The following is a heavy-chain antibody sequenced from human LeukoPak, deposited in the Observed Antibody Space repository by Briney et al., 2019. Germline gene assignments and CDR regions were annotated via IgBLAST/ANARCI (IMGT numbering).Heavy chain of an antibody. J-gene: IGHJ3*02. D-gene: IGHD3-22*01. CDR1: GYTFTSYA. CDR3: AGDQSSFQYYYDSSEYAFDI. CDR2: INTNTGNP. V-gene: IGHV7-4-1*02. Sequence: GASVKVSCKASGYTFTSYAMNWVRQAPGQGLEWMGWINTNTGNPTYAQGFTGRFVFSLDTSVSTAYLQISSLKAEDTAVYYCAGDQSSFQYYYDSSEYAFDIWGQGTMVTVSS.